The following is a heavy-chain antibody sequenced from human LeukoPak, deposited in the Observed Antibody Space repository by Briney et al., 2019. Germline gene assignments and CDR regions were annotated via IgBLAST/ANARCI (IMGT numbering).Heavy chain of an antibody. CDR1: GFTFSNYG. Sequence: GGSLRLSCAASGFTFSNYGMHWVLQAPGKGLEWLALMWYDGSIKYYADSAKGRFTISRDNSKNTVFLQMNSLRAEDTAVYYCARRRDGYNYYYYYYMDGWGKGTTLTVS. CDR2: MWYDGSIK. D-gene: IGHD5-24*01. V-gene: IGHV3-33*02. J-gene: IGHJ6*03. CDR3: ARRRDGYNYYYYYYMDG.